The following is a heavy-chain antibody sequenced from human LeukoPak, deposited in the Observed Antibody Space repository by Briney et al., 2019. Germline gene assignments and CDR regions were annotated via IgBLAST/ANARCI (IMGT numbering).Heavy chain of an antibody. CDR3: ARDKPYYYDSSGAGAFDI. J-gene: IGHJ3*02. CDR1: GGSISSGGYY. CDR2: IYYSGST. V-gene: IGHV4-31*03. Sequence: SETLSLTCTVSGGSISSGGYYWSWIRQHPGKGLEWIGYIYYSGSTYYNPSLKSRVTISVDTSKNQFSLKPSSVPAADTAVYYCARDKPYYYDSSGAGAFDIWGQGTMVTVSS. D-gene: IGHD3-22*01.